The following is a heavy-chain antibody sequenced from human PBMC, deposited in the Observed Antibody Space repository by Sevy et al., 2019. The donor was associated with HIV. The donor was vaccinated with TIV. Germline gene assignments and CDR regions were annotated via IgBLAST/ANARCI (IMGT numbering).Heavy chain of an antibody. D-gene: IGHD2-15*01. V-gene: IGHV1-24*01. CDR2: FDPEDGET. CDR1: GYTLTELS. Sequence: ASVKVSCKVSGYTLTELSMHWVRQAPGKGLEWMGGFDPEDGETIYAQKFQGRVTMTEDTSTDTAYMELSSLRSEDTAVYYCATGLHRYSGGSCYLDYWGQGTLVTVS. J-gene: IGHJ4*02. CDR3: ATGLHRYSGGSCYLDY.